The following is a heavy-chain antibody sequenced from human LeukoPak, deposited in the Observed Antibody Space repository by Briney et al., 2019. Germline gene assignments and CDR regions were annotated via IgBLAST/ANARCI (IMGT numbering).Heavy chain of an antibody. J-gene: IGHJ4*02. CDR2: INPNSGNT. Sequence: ASVKVSCKASGYTFTSYDINWVGQATGQGLEWVGWINPNSGNTGYAQKFKGRGTMTRNTSISTAYMELSSLRSEDTAVYSCARGGLYCRSTSCYAFPFDYWGQGTLVTVSS. D-gene: IGHD2-2*01. CDR3: ARGGLYCRSTSCYAFPFDY. CDR1: GYTFTSYD. V-gene: IGHV1-8*01.